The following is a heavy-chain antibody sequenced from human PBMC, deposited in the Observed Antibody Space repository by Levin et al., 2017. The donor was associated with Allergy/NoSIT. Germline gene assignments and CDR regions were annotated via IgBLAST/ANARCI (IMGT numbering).Heavy chain of an antibody. V-gene: IGHV4-38-2*02. Sequence: SETLSLTCDVSGSSISSGSYWGWIRQPPGKGLEWVANIYHTGKTYYNPSLNGRVTISADTSKNQFSLKLRSVTAADTAVYYCTREGRYDLLTGDYRENYWGQGALVTVSS. CDR1: GSSISSGSY. CDR3: TREGRYDLLTGDYRENY. J-gene: IGHJ4*02. CDR2: IYHTGKT. D-gene: IGHD3-9*01.